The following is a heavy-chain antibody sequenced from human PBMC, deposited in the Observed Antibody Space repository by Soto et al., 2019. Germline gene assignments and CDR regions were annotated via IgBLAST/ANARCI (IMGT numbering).Heavy chain of an antibody. CDR1: GYTFNSYR. CDR3: ARDLIAVRPGWFDP. D-gene: IGHD6-6*01. J-gene: IGHJ5*02. CDR2: ISAYNGNT. Sequence: ASVKVSCKASGYTFNSYRISWVRQAPGQGLEWMGWISAYNGNTNYAQKVQGRVTLTTDTSTSTAYMELRSLTSDDTAVYYCARDLIAVRPGWFDPWGQGTLVTVSS. V-gene: IGHV1-18*01.